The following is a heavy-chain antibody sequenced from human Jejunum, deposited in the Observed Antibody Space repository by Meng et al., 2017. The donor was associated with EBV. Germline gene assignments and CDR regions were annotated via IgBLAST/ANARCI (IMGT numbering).Heavy chain of an antibody. CDR2: IYNSEST. V-gene: IGHV4-61*08. Sequence: VQRHGSGPGLVTPSETLSLTCTVSGGSVSRGGYYWSWIRQPPGKGLEWIGYIYNSESTNYKSSLKSRVTISADTSKNQFSLRLSSVTAADTAVYYCARDQNGSYFAYWGQGTLVTVSS. J-gene: IGHJ4*02. CDR1: GGSVSRGGYY. CDR3: ARDQNGSYFAY. D-gene: IGHD1-26*01.